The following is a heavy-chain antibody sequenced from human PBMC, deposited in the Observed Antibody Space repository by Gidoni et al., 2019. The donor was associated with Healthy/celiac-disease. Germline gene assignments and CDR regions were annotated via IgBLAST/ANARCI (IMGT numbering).Heavy chain of an antibody. CDR2: IKQDGSEK. J-gene: IGHJ6*02. V-gene: IGHV3-7*01. Sequence: EVQLVESGGGLVQPGGSLRLSCAASGFTFSSYWMSWVRQAPGKGLEWVANIKQDGSEKYYVDSVKGRFTISRDNAKNALYLQMNSLRAEDTAVYYCARVGCSSTSCPLTQQYYYYGMDVWGQGTTVTVSS. CDR3: ARVGCSSTSCPLTQQYYYYGMDV. D-gene: IGHD2-2*01. CDR1: GFTFSSYW.